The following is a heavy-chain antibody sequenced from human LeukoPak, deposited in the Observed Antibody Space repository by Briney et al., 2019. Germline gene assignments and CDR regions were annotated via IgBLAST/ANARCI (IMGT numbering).Heavy chain of an antibody. CDR1: GGSISRYY. Sequence: SETLSLTCTVSGGSISRYYWSWVRQPAGEGLEWIGRIYTSGSANYNPSLKSRVTISVDTSKNKFSLKLSSVTAEDTAVYYCARDWGLSGSYFGYYYYYYYMDVWGKGTMVTVSS. CDR3: ARDWGLSGSYFGYYYYYYYMDV. J-gene: IGHJ6*03. CDR2: IYTSGSA. D-gene: IGHD1-26*01. V-gene: IGHV4-4*07.